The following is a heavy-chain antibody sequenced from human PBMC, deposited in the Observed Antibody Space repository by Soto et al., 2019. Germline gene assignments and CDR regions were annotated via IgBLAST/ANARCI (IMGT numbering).Heavy chain of an antibody. J-gene: IGHJ4*02. CDR1: GFTVSSNY. V-gene: IGHV3-53*02. CDR2: SYSGGST. Sequence: EVQLVETGGGLIQPGGSLRLSCAASGFTVSSNYMSWVRQAPGKGLEWVSVSYSGGSTYYADSVKGRFTISRDNSKNTLYLQMNSLRAEDTAVYYCARDARSSGWYSGFDYWGQGTLVTVSS. D-gene: IGHD6-19*01. CDR3: ARDARSSGWYSGFDY.